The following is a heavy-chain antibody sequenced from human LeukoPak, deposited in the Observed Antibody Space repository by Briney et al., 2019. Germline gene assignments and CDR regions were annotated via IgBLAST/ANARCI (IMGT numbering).Heavy chain of an antibody. CDR1: RFTFSSYA. J-gene: IGHJ3*02. Sequence: GGSLRLSCAASRFTFSSYAMSWVRQAPGKGLEWVSAISGNGGSTYYADSVKGRFTISRDNSKNTLYLQMNYVRAADTAVYYCAKRYSCGWSFDFDIWGQGTMVTVSS. D-gene: IGHD6-19*01. CDR3: AKRYSCGWSFDFDI. V-gene: IGHV3-23*01. CDR2: ISGNGGST.